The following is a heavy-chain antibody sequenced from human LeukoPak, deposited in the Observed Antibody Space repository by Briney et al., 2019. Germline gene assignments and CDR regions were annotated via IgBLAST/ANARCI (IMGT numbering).Heavy chain of an antibody. J-gene: IGHJ6*03. CDR3: ARELFLYSDFWSGYYGGDYYYYYMDV. Sequence: SETLSLTCTVSGGSISSYYWSWIRQPAGKGLEWIGRIYTSGSTNYNPSLKSRVTMSVDASKNQFSLKLSSVTAADTAVYYCARELFLYSDFWSGYYGGDYYYYYMDVWGKGTTVTVSS. CDR1: GGSISSYY. D-gene: IGHD3-3*01. CDR2: IYTSGST. V-gene: IGHV4-4*07.